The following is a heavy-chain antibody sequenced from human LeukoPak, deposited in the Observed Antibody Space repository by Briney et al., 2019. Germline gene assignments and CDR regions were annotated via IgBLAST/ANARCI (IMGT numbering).Heavy chain of an antibody. CDR3: ARGLEFDY. CDR2: ISYDGSNK. Sequence: GGSLRLSCAASGFTFSSYAMHWVRQAPGKGLEWVAVISYDGSNKYYADSVKGRFTISRDNSKNTLYLQMNSLRAEDTAVYYCARGLEFDYWGQGTLVTVPS. J-gene: IGHJ4*02. CDR1: GFTFSSYA. D-gene: IGHD1-1*01. V-gene: IGHV3-30-3*01.